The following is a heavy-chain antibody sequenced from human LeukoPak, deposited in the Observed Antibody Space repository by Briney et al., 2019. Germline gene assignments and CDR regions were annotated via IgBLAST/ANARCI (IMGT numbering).Heavy chain of an antibody. V-gene: IGHV4-59*01. CDR3: ARGLYNWFDP. Sequence: SSETLSLTCAVYGGSFSGYYWSWIRQPPGKGLEWIGYIYYSGSTNYNPSLKSRVTISVDTSKNQFSLKLSSVTAADTAVYYCARGLYNWFDPWGQGTLVTVSS. CDR2: IYYSGST. J-gene: IGHJ5*02. CDR1: GGSFSGYY. D-gene: IGHD6-19*01.